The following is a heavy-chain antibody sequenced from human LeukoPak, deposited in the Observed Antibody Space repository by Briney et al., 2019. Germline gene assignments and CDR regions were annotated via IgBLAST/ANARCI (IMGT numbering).Heavy chain of an antibody. Sequence: PSETLSLTCTGSGVSISSGSYYWSWLRQPAGKGLEWIGRIYTSGSTNYNPSLKSRVTISVDTSKNQFSLKLSSVTAADTAVYYCARGRETQDAFDIWGQGTLVTVSS. CDR2: IYTSGST. CDR1: GVSISSGSYY. J-gene: IGHJ3*02. D-gene: IGHD1-26*01. V-gene: IGHV4-61*02. CDR3: ARGRETQDAFDI.